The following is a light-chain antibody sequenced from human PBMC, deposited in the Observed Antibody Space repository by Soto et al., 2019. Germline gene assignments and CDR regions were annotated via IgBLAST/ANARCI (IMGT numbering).Light chain of an antibody. V-gene: IGKV1-9*01. J-gene: IGKJ5*01. Sequence: DIQLTQSPSFLSASVGDRVTITCRASQGITNYLTWYQQKPGKAPKLLIYGASALQSGVPSRFSASGSGTECTLTISSLQPEDFATYYCQQLNNYPITFGQGTRLEIK. CDR1: QGITNY. CDR2: GAS. CDR3: QQLNNYPIT.